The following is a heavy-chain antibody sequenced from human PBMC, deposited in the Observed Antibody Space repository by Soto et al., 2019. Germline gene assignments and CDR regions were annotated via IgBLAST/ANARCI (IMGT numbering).Heavy chain of an antibody. CDR2: ISGSGGST. J-gene: IGHJ3*02. CDR1: GFTFSSYA. CDR3: AKDFTNWGHRAFDI. D-gene: IGHD7-27*01. Sequence: GGSLRLSCVASGFTFSSYAMSWVRQVPGKGLEWVSSISGSGGSTYYGDSVKGRFTISRDSSKNTLYLQINSLRAEDTAVYYCAKDFTNWGHRAFDIWGQGTMVTVSS. V-gene: IGHV3-23*01.